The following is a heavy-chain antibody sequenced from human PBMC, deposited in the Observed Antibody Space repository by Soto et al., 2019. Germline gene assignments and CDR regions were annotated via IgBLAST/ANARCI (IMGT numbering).Heavy chain of an antibody. V-gene: IGHV1-2*02. Sequence: QVQLVQSGAEMKKPGASVTVSCKASGYSFTGYYLHWVRQAPGQGLGWLGWINPNSGATNHAQKFQGRVTMTRDRSITTAYMDLNRLTSDDTAVYYCARDSVSTIGDFDNWGQGTLVTVSS. CDR1: GYSFTGYY. CDR3: ARDSVSTIGDFDN. J-gene: IGHJ4*02. D-gene: IGHD5-12*01. CDR2: INPNSGAT.